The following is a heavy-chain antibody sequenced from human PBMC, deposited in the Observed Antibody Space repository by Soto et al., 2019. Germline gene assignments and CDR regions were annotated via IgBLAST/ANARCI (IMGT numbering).Heavy chain of an antibody. CDR2: ISSSGSYT. V-gene: IGHV3-11*05. CDR1: GFTFSDYY. Sequence: QVQLVESGGGLVKPGGSLRLSCAASGFTFSDYYMNWIRQAPGKGLEWVSYISSSGSYTNYVDSVKGRFTISRDNAKNPLCLQMNSLRVEDTAVYYCASDAGTGCYCGKGVWGRGSTVTAS. CDR3: ASDAGTGCYCGKGV. D-gene: IGHD1-1*01. J-gene: IGHJ6*02.